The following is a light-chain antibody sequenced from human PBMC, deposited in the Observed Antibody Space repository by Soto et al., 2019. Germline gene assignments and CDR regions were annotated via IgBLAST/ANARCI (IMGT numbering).Light chain of an antibody. J-gene: IGLJ1*01. CDR2: GNS. V-gene: IGLV1-40*01. CDR3: QSYYSSLRGV. Sequence: QSVLTQPPSVSGAPGQRVTISCTGSSSNIGAGYDVHWYQQLPGTAPKLLIYGNSNRPSGVPDRFSGSKSGTSASLAIAGLQAEDEADYYCQSYYSSLRGVFGTGTKVT. CDR1: SSNIGAGYD.